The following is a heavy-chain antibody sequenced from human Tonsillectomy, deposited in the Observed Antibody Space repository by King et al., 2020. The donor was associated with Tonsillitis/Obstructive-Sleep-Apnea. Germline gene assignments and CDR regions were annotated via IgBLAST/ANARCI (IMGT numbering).Heavy chain of an antibody. V-gene: IGHV5-10-1*01. Sequence: QLVQSGAEVKKPGESLRISCKGSGYSFTIYWISWVRQMPGKGLEWMGRIDPSDSYTNYSPSFEGHVTISADKSISTAYLQWSSLKASDTAMYYCARLRRNSSAPTPKYYFDYWGQGTLVTVSS. J-gene: IGHJ4*02. CDR2: IDPSDSYT. D-gene: IGHD4-23*01. CDR3: ARLRRNSSAPTPKYYFDY. CDR1: GYSFTIYW.